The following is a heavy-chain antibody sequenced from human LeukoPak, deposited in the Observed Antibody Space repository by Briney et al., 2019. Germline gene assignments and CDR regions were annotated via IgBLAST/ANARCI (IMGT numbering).Heavy chain of an antibody. CDR1: GGSISSYY. CDR3: ARMYGGTYGGIDY. V-gene: IGHV4-4*07. J-gene: IGHJ4*02. CDR2: IYSSGST. D-gene: IGHD1-26*01. Sequence: SETLSLTCTVSGGSISSYYWSWIRQPAGEGLEWIGRIYSSGSTNYNPSLKSRVTMSVDTSRNRFSLKLTSVTAADTGVYYCARMYGGTYGGIDYWGQGSLVTVSS.